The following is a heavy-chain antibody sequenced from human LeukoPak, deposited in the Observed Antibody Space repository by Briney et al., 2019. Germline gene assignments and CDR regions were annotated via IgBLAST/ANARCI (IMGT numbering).Heavy chain of an antibody. Sequence: GGSLRLSCAASGFNFSSYAMSWVRQAPGKGLEWVSAISGSGGSTYYADSVKGRLTISRDNSKNTLYLQMNSLRAEDTAVYYCAKGIRYGGSSYYFVYWGQGTLVTVSS. CDR3: AKGIRYGGSSYYFVY. V-gene: IGHV3-23*01. CDR2: ISGSGGST. J-gene: IGHJ4*02. D-gene: IGHD4-23*01. CDR1: GFNFSSYA.